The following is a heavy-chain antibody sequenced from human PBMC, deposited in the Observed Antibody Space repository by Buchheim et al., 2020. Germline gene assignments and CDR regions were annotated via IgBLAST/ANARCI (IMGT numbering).Heavy chain of an antibody. CDR3: AKVKAVVGATSYYFDY. CDR1: GFTFRSYG. J-gene: IGHJ4*02. V-gene: IGHV3-30*18. Sequence: QVQLVESGGGVVRPGTSLRISCAASGFTFRSYGVHWVRRAPGKGLEWVAVISYDGSNKYYADSVKGRFTISRDNSKNTLYLQMNSLRAEDTAVYYCAKVKAVVGATSYYFDYWGQGTL. CDR2: ISYDGSNK. D-gene: IGHD1-26*01.